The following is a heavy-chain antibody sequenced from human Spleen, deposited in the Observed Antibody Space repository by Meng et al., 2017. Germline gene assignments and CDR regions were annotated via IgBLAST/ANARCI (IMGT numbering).Heavy chain of an antibody. Sequence: GGSLRLSCAASGFTFRSHGMHWVRQTPGRGLEWVAVIWYDGSKKYYGDSVKGRFTISRDNGKNTVYLQMDSLRAEDTAVYYCHARYFDWPTDYWGQGTLVTVSS. CDR2: IWYDGSKK. CDR1: GFTFRSHG. V-gene: IGHV3-33*01. CDR3: HARYFDWPTDY. J-gene: IGHJ4*02. D-gene: IGHD3-9*01.